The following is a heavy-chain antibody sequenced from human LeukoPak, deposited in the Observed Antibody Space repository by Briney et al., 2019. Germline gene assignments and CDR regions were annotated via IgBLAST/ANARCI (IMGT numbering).Heavy chain of an antibody. V-gene: IGHV3-49*04. CDR3: ARDNADSSGYLWGDAFDI. CDR1: GLSFGDYG. J-gene: IGHJ3*02. CDR2: IQSKTYGEGT. Sequence: GGSLRLSCTPSGLSFGDYGMSWVRQAPGKGLEWASLIQSKTYGEGTMYAASVRGRFTISRDDSRSTAYLQMNSLRAEDTAVYYCARDNADSSGYLWGDAFDIWGQGTMVTVSS. D-gene: IGHD3-22*01.